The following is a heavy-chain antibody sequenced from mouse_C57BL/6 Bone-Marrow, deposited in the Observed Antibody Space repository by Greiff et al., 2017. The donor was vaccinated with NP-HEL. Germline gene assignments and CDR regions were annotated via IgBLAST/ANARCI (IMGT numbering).Heavy chain of an antibody. CDR1: GFNIKDYS. Sequence: VQLQQSGAELVRPGASLKLSCAASGFNIKDYSMYWVKQTPEQGLAWIARIGPEGGDTEYAPKVQGKSTMTADTSSNTAYLQLSSLKSEDTAIYYCTIDGNYAMDYWGQGTSLTVSS. CDR2: IGPEGGDT. J-gene: IGHJ4*01. CDR3: TIDGNYAMDY. D-gene: IGHD2-1*01. V-gene: IGHV14-1*01.